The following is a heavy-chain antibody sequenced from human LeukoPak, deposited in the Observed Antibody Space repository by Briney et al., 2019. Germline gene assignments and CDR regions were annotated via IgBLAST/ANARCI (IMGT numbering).Heavy chain of an antibody. J-gene: IGHJ5*02. CDR2: IYYSGST. CDR1: GGSFSGYY. Sequence: SETLSLTCAVYGGSFSGYYWGWIRQPPGKGLEWIGSIYYSGSTYYNPSLKSRVTISVDTSKNQFSLKLSSVTAADTAVYYCARRVYILDWFDPWGQGTLVTVSS. V-gene: IGHV4-39*01. D-gene: IGHD3-9*01. CDR3: ARRVYILDWFDP.